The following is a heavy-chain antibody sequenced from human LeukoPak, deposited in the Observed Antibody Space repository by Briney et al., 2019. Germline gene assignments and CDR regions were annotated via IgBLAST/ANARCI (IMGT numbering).Heavy chain of an antibody. Sequence: SETLSLTCTVSGGSISSYYWSWIRQPAGKGLEWIGRIDSSGSTNYNPSLKSRVTMSVDTSKNQFSLKLSSVTAADTAVYYCARDMGYDSSGYYSYDAFDIWGQGTMFTASS. CDR2: IDSSGST. J-gene: IGHJ3*02. V-gene: IGHV4-4*07. CDR1: GGSISSYY. CDR3: ARDMGYDSSGYYSYDAFDI. D-gene: IGHD3-22*01.